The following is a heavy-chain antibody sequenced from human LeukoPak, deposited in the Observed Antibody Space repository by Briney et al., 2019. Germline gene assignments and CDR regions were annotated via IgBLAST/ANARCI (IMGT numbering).Heavy chain of an antibody. CDR2: IRYDGSNK. Sequence: GGSLRLSCAASGFTFSSYGMHWVRQAPGKGLEWVAFIRYDGSNKYYADSVKGRFTISRDNSKNTLYLQMNSLRAEDTAVYYCAKDIRLGGFYGDSFDYWGQGTLVTVSS. CDR3: AKDIRLGGFYGDSFDY. CDR1: GFTFSSYG. J-gene: IGHJ4*02. V-gene: IGHV3-30*02. D-gene: IGHD4-17*01.